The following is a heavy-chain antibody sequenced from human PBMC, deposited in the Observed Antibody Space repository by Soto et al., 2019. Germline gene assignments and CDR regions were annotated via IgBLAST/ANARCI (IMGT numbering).Heavy chain of an antibody. Sequence: QVQLVQSGAEVKKPVSSVKVSCKASGGTFSSYAISWVRQAPGQGLEWMGGIIPIFGTANYAQKFQGRVTITADESTSPAYMELNSLRSENTAVYYCARASRSMTSQRYGMDVWGEGTTVTVSS. V-gene: IGHV1-69*01. CDR2: IIPIFGTA. D-gene: IGHD2-2*01. J-gene: IGHJ6*04. CDR1: GGTFSSYA. CDR3: ARASRSMTSQRYGMDV.